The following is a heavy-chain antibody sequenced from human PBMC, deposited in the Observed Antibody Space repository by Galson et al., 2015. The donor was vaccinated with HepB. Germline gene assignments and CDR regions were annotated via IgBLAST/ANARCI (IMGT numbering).Heavy chain of an antibody. CDR2: IKSKTDGGTT. J-gene: IGHJ4*02. CDR3: TTNYYDSSGYYYRFDY. CDR1: GFTFSNAW. Sequence: SLRLSCAASGFTFSNAWMSWVRQAPGKGLEWVGRIKSKTDGGTTDYAAPVKGRFTISRDDSKNTLYLQMNSLKTEDTAVYYCTTNYYDSSGYYYRFDYWGQGTLVTVSS. D-gene: IGHD3-22*01. V-gene: IGHV3-15*01.